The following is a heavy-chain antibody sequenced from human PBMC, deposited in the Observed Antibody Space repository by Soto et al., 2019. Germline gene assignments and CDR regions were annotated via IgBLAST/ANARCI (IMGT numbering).Heavy chain of an antibody. CDR2: ISGSGGST. Sequence: EVQLLESGGGLVLPGGSLRLSCAASGFTFSSYAMSWVRQAPGKGLEWVSAISGSGGSTYYADSVKGRFTISRDNSKNTLYLQMNSLRAEDTAVYYCAKRRWLVPRLRVDDYWGQGTLVTVSS. V-gene: IGHV3-23*01. J-gene: IGHJ4*02. D-gene: IGHD6-19*01. CDR3: AKRRWLVPRLRVDDY. CDR1: GFTFSSYA.